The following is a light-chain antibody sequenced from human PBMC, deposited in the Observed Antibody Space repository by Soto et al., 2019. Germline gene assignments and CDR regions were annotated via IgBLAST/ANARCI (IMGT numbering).Light chain of an antibody. V-gene: IGKV3-11*01. J-gene: IGKJ4*01. CDR1: QSVSVY. CDR2: DVS. CDR3: QQRSSPPT. Sequence: EIVLTQSPATLSLSPGERVTLSCRASQSVSVYLAWYQQKPGQAPRLLVYDVSRRATAMPARFSGRGSGTDFTITISCLEPEDFAYYSCQQRSSPPTFGEGTKV.